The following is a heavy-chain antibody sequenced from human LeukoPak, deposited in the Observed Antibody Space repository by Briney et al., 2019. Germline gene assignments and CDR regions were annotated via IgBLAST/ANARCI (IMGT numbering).Heavy chain of an antibody. Sequence: GGSLRLSCAASGFTFSSYAMSWVRQAPGKGLEWVSAISGSGGSTYYADSVKGRFTISRDNSNNTLYVQMHSLRAEDTAVYYCAKKGYYDGSGYYMYYFDHWGQGTLVTVSS. J-gene: IGHJ4*02. CDR1: GFTFSSYA. CDR3: AKKGYYDGSGYYMYYFDH. CDR2: ISGSGGST. D-gene: IGHD3-22*01. V-gene: IGHV3-23*01.